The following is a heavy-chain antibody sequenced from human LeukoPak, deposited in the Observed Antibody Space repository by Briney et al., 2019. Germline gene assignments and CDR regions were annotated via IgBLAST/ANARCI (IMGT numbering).Heavy chain of an antibody. Sequence: ASVKVSCKASGYTFTGYYMHWVRQAPGQGLEWMGWINPNSGGTNYAQKFQGRVTMTRDTSISTAYMELSRLRSDDTAVYYCARAAGYSYGPNWDWFDPWGQGTLVTVSS. CDR3: ARAAGYSYGPNWDWFDP. CDR2: INPNSGGT. J-gene: IGHJ5*02. V-gene: IGHV1-2*02. D-gene: IGHD5-18*01. CDR1: GYTFTGYY.